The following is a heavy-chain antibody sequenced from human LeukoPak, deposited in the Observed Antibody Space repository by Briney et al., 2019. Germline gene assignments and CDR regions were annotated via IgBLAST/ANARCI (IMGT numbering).Heavy chain of an antibody. CDR3: ARYTGGGYGRFYFEY. Sequence: SQTLSLTCTDSGGSISNTNYFRSWVRQPAGEGLEWLGRMSISVCNTYNPPLKTGSPIPVDTSQNQFSLKSTSLTPADTAVNYCARYTGGGYGRFYFEYWGQGTLVTVSS. D-gene: IGHD2-2*02. CDR1: GGSISNTNYF. V-gene: IGHV4-61*02. J-gene: IGHJ4*02. CDR2: MSISVCN.